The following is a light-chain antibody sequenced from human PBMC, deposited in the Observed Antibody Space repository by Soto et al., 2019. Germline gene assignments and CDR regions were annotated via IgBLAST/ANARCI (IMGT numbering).Light chain of an antibody. CDR2: DAS. CDR1: QSVSSY. J-gene: IGKJ4*01. CDR3: QQRSNWPLT. V-gene: IGKV3-11*01. Sequence: EIVLTQSPATLSLSPGERATLSCRASQSVSSYLAWYQHKPGQAPRLLIYDASNRATGIPARFSGSGSGTDFTLTICSLEPEDFAVYYCQQRSNWPLTFGGGTKVDIK.